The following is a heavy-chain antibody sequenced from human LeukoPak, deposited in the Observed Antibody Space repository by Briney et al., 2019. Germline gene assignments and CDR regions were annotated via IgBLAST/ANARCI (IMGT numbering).Heavy chain of an antibody. CDR3: GKSGSRDWDYFEY. CDR1: GFTFSSYA. Sequence: PGGSLRLSCAATGFTFSSYAMTWVRQAPGKGLEWVSTITSSNAPTNYADSVKGRFTISRDNSRNTLYLQMNSLRAEDTAVYYCGKSGSRDWDYFEYWGQGTLVTASS. CDR2: ITSSNAPT. J-gene: IGHJ4*02. D-gene: IGHD6-19*01. V-gene: IGHV3-23*01.